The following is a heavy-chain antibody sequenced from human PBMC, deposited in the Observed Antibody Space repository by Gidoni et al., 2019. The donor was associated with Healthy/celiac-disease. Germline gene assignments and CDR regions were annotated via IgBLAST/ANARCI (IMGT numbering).Heavy chain of an antibody. J-gene: IGHJ4*02. CDR2: ISYDGSNK. V-gene: IGHV3-30-3*01. CDR1: GFTFSSYA. CDR3: ARDFGDYDSSGYFDY. Sequence: QVQLVESGGGVVQPGRSLRLSCAASGFTFSSYAMHWVRQAPGKGLEWVAVISYDGSNKYYADSVKGRFTISRDNSKNTLYLQMNSLRAEDTAVYYCARDFGDYDSSGYFDYWGQGTLVTVSS. D-gene: IGHD3-22*01.